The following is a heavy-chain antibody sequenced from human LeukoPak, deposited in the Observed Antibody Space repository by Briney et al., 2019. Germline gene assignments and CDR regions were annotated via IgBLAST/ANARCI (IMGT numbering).Heavy chain of an antibody. CDR2: ISYDGSNK. D-gene: IGHD2-15*01. CDR3: ARLPIVVVAATPDY. V-gene: IGHV3-30-3*01. Sequence: GGPLRLSCAASGFTFSSYAMHWVRQAPGKGLEWVAVISYDGSNKYYADSVKGRFTISRDNSKNTLYLQMNSLRAEDTAVYYCARLPIVVVAATPDYWGQGTLVTVSS. J-gene: IGHJ4*02. CDR1: GFTFSSYA.